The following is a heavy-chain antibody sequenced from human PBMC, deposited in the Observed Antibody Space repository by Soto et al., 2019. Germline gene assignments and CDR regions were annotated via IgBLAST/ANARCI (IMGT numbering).Heavy chain of an antibody. J-gene: IGHJ4*02. CDR1: GGSISSGGYS. V-gene: IGHV4-30-2*01. CDR2: IYHSGST. CDR3: ARFSDCFDY. Sequence: SETLSLTCAVSGGSISSGGYSWSWIRQPPGKGLEWIGYIYHSGSTYYNPSLKSRVTISVDRSKNQFSLKLSSVTAADTAVYYCARFSDCFDYWGQGTLVTVSS.